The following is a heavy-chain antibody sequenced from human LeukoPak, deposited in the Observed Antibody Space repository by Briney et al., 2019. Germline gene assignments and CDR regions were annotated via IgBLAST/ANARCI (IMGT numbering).Heavy chain of an antibody. D-gene: IGHD3-22*01. Sequence: SENLSLTCTVSGGSFSSSSYYWGWIRQPPGRGLEWIGSIYYRGSNYHNSSLKGRVTMSIDTSKNQFSLRLSSVTAADTAVYYCARSILRYYYNASGYYPYYFDYWGQGVLVTVSS. CDR3: ARSILRYYYNASGYYPYYFDY. J-gene: IGHJ4*02. V-gene: IGHV4-39*07. CDR2: IYYRGSN. CDR1: GGSFSSSSYY.